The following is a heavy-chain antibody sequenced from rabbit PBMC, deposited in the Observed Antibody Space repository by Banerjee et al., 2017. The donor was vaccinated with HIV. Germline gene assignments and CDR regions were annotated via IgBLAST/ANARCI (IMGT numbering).Heavy chain of an antibody. CDR2: INSNTGNT. CDR1: GFTISSYH. Sequence: QEQLEESGGDLVTPGGTLTLTCTASGFTISSYHMCWVRQAPGKGLEWIACINSNTGNTVYASWAKGPFTISKTSSTTVTLQMTSLTAADTATYFCVRHETGTSGWNFNLWGPGTLVTVS. D-gene: IGHD1-1*01. CDR3: VRHETGTSGWNFNL. J-gene: IGHJ4*01. V-gene: IGHV1S45*01.